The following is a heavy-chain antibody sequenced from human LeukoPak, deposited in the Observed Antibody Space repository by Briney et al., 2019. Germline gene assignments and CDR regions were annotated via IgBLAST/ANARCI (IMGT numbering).Heavy chain of an antibody. CDR3: ARGHSGWFAEYFQH. D-gene: IGHD6-19*01. CDR2: IYFSGST. CDR1: GGSISSYY. J-gene: IGHJ1*01. Sequence: SETLSLTCTVSGGSISSYYWSWIRQPPGKGLEWIGYIYFSGSTNYNPSLKSRVTISVDTSRNQFSLQLSSVTAADTAVYYCARGHSGWFAEYFQHWGQGTLVTVSS. V-gene: IGHV4-59*01.